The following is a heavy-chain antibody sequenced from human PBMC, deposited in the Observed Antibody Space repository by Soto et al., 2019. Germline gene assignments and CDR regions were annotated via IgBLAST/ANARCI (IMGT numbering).Heavy chain of an antibody. J-gene: IGHJ5*02. D-gene: IGHD2-15*01. CDR1: GYSFTSYW. CDR2: IYPGDSDT. Sequence: GESLKISCTGVGYSFTSYWIAWVRQMPGKGLEWMGIIYPGDSDTRYSPSFQGQVTISADKSITTVYLQWSSLKASDTAMYYCARGYCSTTICAPWFDPWGQGTLVTVSS. V-gene: IGHV5-51*01. CDR3: ARGYCSTTICAPWFDP.